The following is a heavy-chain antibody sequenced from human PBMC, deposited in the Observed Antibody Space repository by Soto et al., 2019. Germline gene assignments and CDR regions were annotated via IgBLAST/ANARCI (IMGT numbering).Heavy chain of an antibody. D-gene: IGHD6-6*01. CDR2: IYPGDSDT. CDR1: GYSFTSYW. V-gene: IGHV5-51*01. J-gene: IGHJ6*02. CDR3: ARQSIAAGGYYYDYYGMDV. Sequence: LGESLKISCKGSGYSFTSYWIGWVRQMPGKGLEWMGIIYPGDSDTRYSPSFQGQVTISADKSISTAYLQWSSLKASDTAMYYCARQSIAAGGYYYDYYGMDVWGQGTTVTVSS.